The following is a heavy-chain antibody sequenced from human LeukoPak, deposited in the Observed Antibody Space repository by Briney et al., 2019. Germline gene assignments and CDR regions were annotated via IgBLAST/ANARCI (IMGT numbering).Heavy chain of an antibody. J-gene: IGHJ1*01. CDR3: ARLGVAGDPSSAEYFQH. Sequence: GASVKVSRKASGYTFTSYAITWVRQAPGQGLDWMGWISLYNPKTNYAQKFQGRVTMTTDTSTSTAYMELMSLRSDDTAVYYCARLGVAGDPSSAEYFQHWGQGTLVIVSS. V-gene: IGHV1-18*01. CDR2: ISLYNPKT. CDR1: GYTFTSYA. D-gene: IGHD6-19*01.